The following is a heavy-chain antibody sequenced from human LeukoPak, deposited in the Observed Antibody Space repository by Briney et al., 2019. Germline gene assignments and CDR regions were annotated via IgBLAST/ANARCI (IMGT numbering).Heavy chain of an antibody. CDR2: INAGNGNT. CDR1: GYTFTSYA. Sequence: GASVKVSCKASGYTFTSYAMHWVRQAPGQRLEWMGWINAGNGNTKYSQKFQGRVTITRDTSASTAYMELSSLRSEDTAVYYCAIRYFDWLSFDYWGQGTLVTVSS. D-gene: IGHD3-9*01. J-gene: IGHJ4*02. CDR3: AIRYFDWLSFDY. V-gene: IGHV1-3*01.